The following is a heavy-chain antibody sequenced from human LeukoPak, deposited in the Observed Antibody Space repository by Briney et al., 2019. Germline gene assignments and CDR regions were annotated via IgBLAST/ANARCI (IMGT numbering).Heavy chain of an antibody. CDR1: GFTFSNYG. D-gene: IGHD3-10*01. CDR3: ARAGEGFDT. CDR2: IWYDASNK. Sequence: GGSLRLSCAASGFTFSNYGMHWVRQAPGKGLEWVAVIWYDASNKYYGDSVTGRFTISRDNSKNTLYLQMSSLRAEDTAIYYCARAGEGFDTWGQGTKVTVSS. J-gene: IGHJ3*02. V-gene: IGHV3-33*01.